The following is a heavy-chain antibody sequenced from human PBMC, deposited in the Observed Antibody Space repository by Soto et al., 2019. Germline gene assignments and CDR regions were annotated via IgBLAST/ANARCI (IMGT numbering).Heavy chain of an antibody. CDR2: ISYDGSNK. V-gene: IGHV3-30*18. J-gene: IGHJ4*02. CDR1: GFTFSSYG. Sequence: GGSLRLSCAASGFTFSSYGMHWVRQAPGKGLEWVAVISYDGSNKYYADSVKGRFTISRDNSKNTLYLQMNSLRAEDTAVYYCAKDLPSPDWGQGTLVTVSS. CDR3: AKDLPSPD.